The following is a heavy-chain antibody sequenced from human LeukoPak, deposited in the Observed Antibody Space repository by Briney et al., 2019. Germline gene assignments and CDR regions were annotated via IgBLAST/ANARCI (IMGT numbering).Heavy chain of an antibody. CDR2: IASDGSST. V-gene: IGHV3-74*01. J-gene: IGHJ4*02. CDR3: ARGRPHGNDY. CDR1: GFTFSSYW. D-gene: IGHD4-23*01. Sequence: GGSLRISCAASGFTFSSYWMNWVRQAPGKGLVWVSRIASDGSSTTYADSVKGRFSISRDNAKNTLYLQMNSLRVEDTAVYYCARGRPHGNDYWGQGTLVTVSS.